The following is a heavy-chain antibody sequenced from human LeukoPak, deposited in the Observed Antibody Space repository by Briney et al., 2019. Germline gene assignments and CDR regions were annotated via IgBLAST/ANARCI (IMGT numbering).Heavy chain of an antibody. CDR2: ISAYNGNT. CDR3: ARDRSEGHRLPAASDY. J-gene: IGHJ4*02. D-gene: IGHD2-2*01. V-gene: IGHV1-18*04. Sequence: ASVKVSCKASGYTFTSYGISWVRQAPGQGLEWMGWISAYNGNTNYAQKLQGRVTMTTDTSTSTAYMELRSLRSDDTAVYYCARDRSEGHRLPAASDYWGQGPLVTVSS. CDR1: GYTFTSYG.